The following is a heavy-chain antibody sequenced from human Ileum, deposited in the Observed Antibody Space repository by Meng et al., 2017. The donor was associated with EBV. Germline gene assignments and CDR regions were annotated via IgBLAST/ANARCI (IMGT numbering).Heavy chain of an antibody. CDR1: NGSVSSYGFY. J-gene: IGHJ4*02. CDR2: MSYTGST. D-gene: IGHD2-21*02. CDR3: ARERGGGDRGIQ. V-gene: IGHV4-61*08. Sequence: QLAGSGPGIVNPSETLSLTFSVSNGSVSSYGFYWTWIRQPPGKGLEWIGYMSYTGSTNYKSTLKSRVTISVDKSKNQFSLKLSSVTAADTAVYYCARERGGGDRGIQWGQGTLVTVSS.